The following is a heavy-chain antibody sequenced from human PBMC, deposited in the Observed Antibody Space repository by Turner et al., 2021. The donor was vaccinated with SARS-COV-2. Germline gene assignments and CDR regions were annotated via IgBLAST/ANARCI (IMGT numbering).Heavy chain of an antibody. CDR3: ATGYAYCGGDCSIHY. CDR1: GYTLIELS. V-gene: IGHV1-24*01. CDR2: FDPEDGET. Sequence: QVQLVQSGAEVKKPGASVKASCKVSGYTLIELSMHWVRQAPGKGLEWMGGFDPEDGETIYAQKFQGRVTMTEDTSTDTAYMELSSLRSEDTAVYYCATGYAYCGGDCSIHYWGQGTLVTVSS. J-gene: IGHJ4*02. D-gene: IGHD2-21*02.